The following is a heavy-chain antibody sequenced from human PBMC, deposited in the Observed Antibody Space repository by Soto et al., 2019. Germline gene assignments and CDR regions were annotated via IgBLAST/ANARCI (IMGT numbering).Heavy chain of an antibody. V-gene: IGHV1-69*01. CDR3: PRSQGSTTSLEIYYYYYYGMDV. Sequence: QVQLVQSGAEVKKPESSVKVSCKASGGTFSSYAISWVRQAPGQGLEWMGGIIPISGTANYAQKFQGRVTITADESTSTAYMELSSLRTEDTAVYYCPRSQGSTTSLEIYYYYYYGMDVWGQGTTVTVSS. D-gene: IGHD2-2*01. J-gene: IGHJ6*02. CDR1: GGTFSSYA. CDR2: IIPISGTA.